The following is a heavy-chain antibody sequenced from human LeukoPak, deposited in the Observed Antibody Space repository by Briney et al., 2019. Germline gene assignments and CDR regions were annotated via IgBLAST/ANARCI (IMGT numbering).Heavy chain of an antibody. D-gene: IGHD2-2*01. Sequence: ASVKVSCKASGGTFSSYAISWVRQAPGQGLEWMGGIIPIFGTANYAQKFQGRVTITADESTSTAYMELSSLRSEDTAVYYCARGKLGYCSSTSCYDENYFDYWGQGTLVTVSS. CDR3: ARGKLGYCSSTSCYDENYFDY. V-gene: IGHV1-69*13. CDR2: IIPIFGTA. CDR1: GGTFSSYA. J-gene: IGHJ4*02.